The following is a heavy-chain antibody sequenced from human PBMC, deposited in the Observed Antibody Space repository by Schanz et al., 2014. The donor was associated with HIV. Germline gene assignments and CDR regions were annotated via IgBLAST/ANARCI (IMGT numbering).Heavy chain of an antibody. CDR2: IWYDGSNK. V-gene: IGHV3-33*01. D-gene: IGHD6-6*01. Sequence: QVQLVESGGGVVQPGRSLRLSCAASGFTFTSFGMHWVRQAPGKGLDWVAVIWYDGSNKYYADSVKGRFTISRDNSKKALYLQMNSLRVEATAVYYCARTVYPYTGSSDYYYGMDVWGPGTTVTVSS. CDR3: ARTVYPYTGSSDYYYGMDV. CDR1: GFTFTSFG. J-gene: IGHJ6*02.